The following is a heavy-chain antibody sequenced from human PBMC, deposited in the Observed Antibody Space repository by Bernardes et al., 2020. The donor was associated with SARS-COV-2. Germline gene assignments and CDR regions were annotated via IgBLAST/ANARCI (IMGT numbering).Heavy chain of an antibody. V-gene: IGHV1-2*02. Sequence: VKVSCTASGYTFSDFYIHWLRQAPGQGLEWMGWISPKSGATNHAQKFQGRVTMTRDTSITTDYMELSSLTSDDTAVYYCARTFYYDRGGDSLFDLWGQGTPVTVSS. CDR2: ISPKSGAT. D-gene: IGHD2-21*01. J-gene: IGHJ4*02. CDR1: GYTFSDFY. CDR3: ARTFYYDRGGDSLFDL.